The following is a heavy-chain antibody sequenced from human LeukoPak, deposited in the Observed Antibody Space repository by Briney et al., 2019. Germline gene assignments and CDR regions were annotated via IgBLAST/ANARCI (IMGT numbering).Heavy chain of an antibody. V-gene: IGHV1-2*02. J-gene: IGHJ6*03. D-gene: IGHD6-6*01. CDR3: AREGGARVGYSSSSGFRYYYMDV. CDR2: INPNSGGT. Sequence: ASVKVSCKASGYTFTGYYMHWVRQAPGQGLEWMGWINPNSGGTNYAQKFQGRVTMTRDTSISTAYMELSRLRSDDTAVYYCAREGGARVGYSSSSGFRYYYMDVWGKGTTVTVSS. CDR1: GYTFTGYY.